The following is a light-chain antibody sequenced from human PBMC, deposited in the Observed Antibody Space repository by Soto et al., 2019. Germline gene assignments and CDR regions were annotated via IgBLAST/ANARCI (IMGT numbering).Light chain of an antibody. CDR3: QQRSVWPIT. CDR2: DAS. V-gene: IGKV3-11*01. Sequence: ENVLKTSPASLFFSSGDRATLFFRASQSVNNYVAWYQQKPGQAPRLLIYDASKRATGIPARFSGSGSGTDFTLTVSSLEPEDFVLYFCQQRSVWPITFGQGTRLEIK. J-gene: IGKJ5*01. CDR1: QSVNNY.